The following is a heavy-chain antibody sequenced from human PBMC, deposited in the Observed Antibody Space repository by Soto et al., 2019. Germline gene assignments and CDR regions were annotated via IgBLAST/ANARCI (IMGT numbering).Heavy chain of an antibody. CDR3: ARDPRRYSSSWSRDYYYYYGMDV. V-gene: IGHV1-69*13. CDR2: IIPIFGTA. D-gene: IGHD6-13*01. Sequence: GASVKVSCKASGGTFSSYAISWVRQAPGQGLEWMGGIIPIFGTANYAQKFQGRVTITADESTSTAYMELSSLRSEDTAVYYCARDPRRYSSSWSRDYYYYYGMDVWGQGTTVTVSS. CDR1: GGTFSSYA. J-gene: IGHJ6*02.